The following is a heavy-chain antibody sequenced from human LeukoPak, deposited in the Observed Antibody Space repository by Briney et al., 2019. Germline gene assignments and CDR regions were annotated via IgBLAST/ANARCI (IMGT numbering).Heavy chain of an antibody. CDR3: ARGRENYYGGSGYAFGRYLDY. J-gene: IGHJ4*02. CDR2: VNHGGAT. Sequence: SETLSLTCGVSGGSLSGYFWNWIRQPPGKGLEYIGEVNHGGATIVNPSLQSRVTISIDTSRNQFSLRLSSVTAADTAVYYCARGRENYYGGSGYAFGRYLDYWAQGTLVTVSS. D-gene: IGHD3-22*01. V-gene: IGHV4-34*01. CDR1: GGSLSGYF.